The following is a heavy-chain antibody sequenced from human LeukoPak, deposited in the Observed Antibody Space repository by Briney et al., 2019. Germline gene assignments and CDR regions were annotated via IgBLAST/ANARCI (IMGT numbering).Heavy chain of an antibody. D-gene: IGHD1-1*01. V-gene: IGHV1-18*04. CDR1: GYTLTSYG. J-gene: IGHJ6*04. Sequence: GASVKDSCKASGYTLTSYGISWVRQAPGQGLAWMGWMSAYNGNKNYAQELQGRVNMTTDTSTSTVYMELRSLRSDDTAGYCCARGGNVFGGMDVWGKGTTVTVSS. CDR2: MSAYNGNK. CDR3: ARGGNVFGGMDV.